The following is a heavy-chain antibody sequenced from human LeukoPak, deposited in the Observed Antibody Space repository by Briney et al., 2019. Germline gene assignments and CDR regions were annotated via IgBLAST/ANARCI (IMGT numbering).Heavy chain of an antibody. D-gene: IGHD6-19*01. CDR3: ARDSPYSSGWYDGGPEY. J-gene: IGHJ4*02. Sequence: GASVKVSCEASGYTFTSYGISWVRQAPGQGLEWMGWISAYNGNTNYAQKLQGRVTMTTDTSTSTAYMELRSLRSDDTAVYYCARDSPYSSGWYDGGPEYWGQGTLVTVSS. CDR1: GYTFTSYG. CDR2: ISAYNGNT. V-gene: IGHV1-18*01.